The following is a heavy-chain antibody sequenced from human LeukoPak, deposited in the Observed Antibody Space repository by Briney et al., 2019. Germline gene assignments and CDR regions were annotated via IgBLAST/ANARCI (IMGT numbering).Heavy chain of an antibody. V-gene: IGHV4-34*01. CDR2: INHSGST. J-gene: IGHJ4*02. CDR3: ARVKPAVAGTPVDY. D-gene: IGHD6-19*01. Sequence: SETLSLTCAVYGGSFSGYYWSWIRQPPGKGLEWIGAINHSGSTNYNPSLTSRVTISVDTSKNQFSLKLSSVTAADTAVYYCARVKPAVAGTPVDYWGQGTLVTVSS. CDR1: GGSFSGYY.